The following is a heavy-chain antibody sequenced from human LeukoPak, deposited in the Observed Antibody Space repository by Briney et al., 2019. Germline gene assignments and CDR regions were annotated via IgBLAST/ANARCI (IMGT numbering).Heavy chain of an antibody. Sequence: GESLKISCKGSGYSFTSYWIGWVRQMPGKGLEWMGIIYPGDSDTRDSPSFQGQVTISADKSISTAYLQWSSLKASDTAMYYCATDNGDYEGNAFNIGAQATVPTVPS. CDR3: ATDNGDYEGNAFNI. CDR1: GYSFTSYW. V-gene: IGHV5-51*01. J-gene: IGHJ3*02. CDR2: IYPGDSDT. D-gene: IGHD4-17*01.